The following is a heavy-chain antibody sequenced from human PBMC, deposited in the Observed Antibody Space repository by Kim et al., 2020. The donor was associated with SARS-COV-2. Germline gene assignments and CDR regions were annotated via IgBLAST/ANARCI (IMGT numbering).Heavy chain of an antibody. Sequence: GSKKYKADSVKGRFTISRNNSKNTLYLQMNSLRAEDTAVYYCAKDRDRDYWGQGTLVTVSS. CDR2: GSKK. J-gene: IGHJ4*02. V-gene: IGHV3-30*02. CDR3: AKDRDRDY.